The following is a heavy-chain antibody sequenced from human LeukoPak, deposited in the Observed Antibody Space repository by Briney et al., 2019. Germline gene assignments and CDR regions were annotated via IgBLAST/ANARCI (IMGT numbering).Heavy chain of an antibody. D-gene: IGHD4/OR15-4a*01. CDR3: ARDQPWVHDAFDI. CDR2: IKQDGSEK. Sequence: GGSLRLSCAASGFTFSSYWMSWVRQAPGKGLEWVANIKQDGSEKYYVDSVKGRFTISRDNAKNSLYLQMNSLRAEDTAVYYCARDQPWVHDAFDIWGQGTMVTVSS. V-gene: IGHV3-7*01. J-gene: IGHJ3*02. CDR1: GFTFSSYW.